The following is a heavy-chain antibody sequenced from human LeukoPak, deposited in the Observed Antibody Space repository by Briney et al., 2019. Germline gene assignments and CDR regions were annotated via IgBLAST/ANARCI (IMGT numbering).Heavy chain of an antibody. D-gene: IGHD6-19*01. CDR2: IIPIFGTA. Sequence: SVKASCKASGGTFSSYAISWVRQAPGQGLEWMGGIIPIFGTANYAQKFQGRVTITADESTSTAYMELSSLRSEDTVVYYCARDRGGSSGWYIDYWGQGTLVTVSS. J-gene: IGHJ4*02. CDR1: GGTFSSYA. CDR3: ARDRGGSSGWYIDY. V-gene: IGHV1-69*13.